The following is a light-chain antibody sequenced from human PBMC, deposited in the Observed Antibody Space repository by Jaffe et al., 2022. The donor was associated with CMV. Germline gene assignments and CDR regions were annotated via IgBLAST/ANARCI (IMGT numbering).Light chain of an antibody. V-gene: IGKV4-1*01. CDR1: QSLLYSSNNKNY. CDR2: WAA. CDR3: QQYYSTPVT. J-gene: IGKJ1*01. Sequence: DFVMTQSPDSLAVSLGERASINCKSSQSLLYSSNNKNYLAWYQQKPGQPPKLLIYWAATRESGVPDRFSGSGSGTDFTFTISSLQAEDVAVYYCQQYYSTPVTFGQGTKVEIK.